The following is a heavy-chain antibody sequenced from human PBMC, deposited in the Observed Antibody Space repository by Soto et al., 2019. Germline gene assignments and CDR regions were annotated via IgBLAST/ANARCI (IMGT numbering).Heavy chain of an antibody. J-gene: IGHJ4*02. CDR1: GFTVSSNY. V-gene: IGHV3-66*01. CDR3: ARDYDVLTGSIGDY. Sequence: EVQLVESGGGLVQPGGSLRLSCVVSGFTVSSNYMTWVRQGPGRWLEWVSLIYSDGSPSYADSVKGRFTISRDSSKNTLYLQMNSLGVEDTAVYYCARDYDVLTGSIGDYWGQGTLVTVSS. CDR2: IYSDGSP. D-gene: IGHD3-9*01.